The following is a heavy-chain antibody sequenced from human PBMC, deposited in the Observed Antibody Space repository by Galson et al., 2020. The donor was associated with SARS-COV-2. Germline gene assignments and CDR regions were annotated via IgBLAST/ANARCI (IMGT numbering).Heavy chain of an antibody. Sequence: PGGSLRLSCAASGFTFSSYWMSWVRQAPGKGLEWVANIKQDGSEKYYVDSVKGRFTISRDNAKNSLYLQMNSLRAEDTAVYYCAGGGKSYFCSWCYYNSAFDYWGQGTLVNVSS. CDR2: IKQDGSEK. V-gene: IGHV3-7*04. CDR3: AGGGKSYFCSWCYYNSAFDY. D-gene: IGHD3-10*01. J-gene: IGHJ4*02. CDR1: GFTFSSYW.